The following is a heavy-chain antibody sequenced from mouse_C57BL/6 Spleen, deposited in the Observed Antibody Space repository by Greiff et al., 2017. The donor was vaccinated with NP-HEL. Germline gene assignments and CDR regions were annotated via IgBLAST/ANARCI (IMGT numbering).Heavy chain of an antibody. CDR2: INPSNGGT. J-gene: IGHJ4*01. V-gene: IGHV1-53*01. CDR3: ARSGTNYAMDY. CDR1: GYTFTSYW. Sequence: VKLMESGTELVKPGASVKLSCKASGYTFTSYWMHWVKQRPGQGLEWIGNINPSNGGTNYNEKFKSKATLTVDKSSSTAYMQLSSLTSEDSAVYYCARSGTNYAMDYWGQGTSVTVSS. D-gene: IGHD4-1*01.